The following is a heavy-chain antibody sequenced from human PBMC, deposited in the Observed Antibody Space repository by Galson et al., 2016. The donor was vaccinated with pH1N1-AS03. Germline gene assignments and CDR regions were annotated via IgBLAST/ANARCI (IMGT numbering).Heavy chain of an antibody. J-gene: IGHJ4*02. D-gene: IGHD4-23*01. Sequence: TLSLTCTVSGDSISRGNYFWSWIRQPAGKGLEWIGCIRASGSTDYKPSLKSRVTVSLDPSKNQFSLRLTSVTAADTAVYYCARDVGMTTVIIPGYWGQGTLVTVSS. CDR1: GDSISRGNYF. V-gene: IGHV4-61*02. CDR2: IRASGST. CDR3: ARDVGMTTVIIPGY.